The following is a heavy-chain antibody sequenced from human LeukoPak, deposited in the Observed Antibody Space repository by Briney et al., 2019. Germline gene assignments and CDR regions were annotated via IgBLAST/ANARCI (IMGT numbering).Heavy chain of an antibody. CDR2: ISSDGNDK. Sequence: AGGSLRLSCAASGFTFSNYAIHWVRQAPGKGLEWVAVISSDGNDKYNADSVKGRFTIPRDNSKNMVFLQTNSLRVEDTGVYYCARDGDTAAAGYYFDSWGQGTLVTVSS. CDR1: GFTFSNYA. D-gene: IGHD6-13*01. J-gene: IGHJ4*02. V-gene: IGHV3-30-3*01. CDR3: ARDGDTAAAGYYFDS.